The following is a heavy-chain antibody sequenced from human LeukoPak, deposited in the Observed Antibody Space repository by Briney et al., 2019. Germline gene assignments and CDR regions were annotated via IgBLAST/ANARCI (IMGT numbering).Heavy chain of an antibody. D-gene: IGHD3-10*01. J-gene: IGHJ5*02. CDR3: ARDGLMVREAPPTGWFDP. CDR2: ISAYNGNT. V-gene: IGHV1-18*01. CDR1: GYTFTSYG. Sequence: ASVKVSCKASGYTFTSYGISWVRQAPGQGLEWMGWISAYNGNTNYAQKLQGRVTMTTDTSTSTAYMELRSLRSDDTAVYYCARDGLMVREAPPTGWFDPWGQGTLVTVSS.